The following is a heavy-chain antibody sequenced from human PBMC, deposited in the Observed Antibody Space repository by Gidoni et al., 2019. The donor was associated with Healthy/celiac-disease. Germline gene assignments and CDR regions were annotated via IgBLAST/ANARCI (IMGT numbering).Heavy chain of an antibody. Sequence: EVQLVESGGGLVKPGGSLRLSCAASGFTFSNAWMSWVRQAPGKGLEWVGRIKRKTDGGTTDYAAPVKGRFTISRDDSKNTLYLQMNSLKTEDTAVYYCTTATPYYYDSSGPRGYWGQGTLVTVSS. V-gene: IGHV3-15*01. CDR2: IKRKTDGGTT. CDR1: GFTFSNAW. D-gene: IGHD3-22*01. CDR3: TTATPYYYDSSGPRGY. J-gene: IGHJ4*02.